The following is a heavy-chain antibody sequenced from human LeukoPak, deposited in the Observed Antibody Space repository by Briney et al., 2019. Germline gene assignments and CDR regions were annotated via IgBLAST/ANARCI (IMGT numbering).Heavy chain of an antibody. CDR3: ARVGSGSYYY. D-gene: IGHD1-26*01. CDR2: IIPIFGTA. J-gene: IGHJ4*02. CDR1: GGTFSSYA. V-gene: IGHV1-69*13. Sequence: EASVKVSCKASGGTFSSYAISWVRQAPGQGLEWMGGIIPIFGTAHYAQKFQGRVTITADESTSTAYMELSSLRSEDTAVYYCARVGSGSYYYWGQGTLVTVSS.